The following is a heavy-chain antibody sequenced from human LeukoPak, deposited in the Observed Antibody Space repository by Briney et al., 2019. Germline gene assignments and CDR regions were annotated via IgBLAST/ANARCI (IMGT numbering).Heavy chain of an antibody. CDR1: GGSITNYY. Sequence: PSETLSLTCTVSGGSITNYYWSWIRQPPGKGLEWIGYIYHRGDTKYNPSLKSRVTMSIDTSTDQFALKLDSVTAADTAVYYCASGGSYFWFDPWGPGILVTVSS. J-gene: IGHJ5*02. V-gene: IGHV4-59*01. CDR3: ASGGSYFWFDP. CDR2: IYHRGDT. D-gene: IGHD1-26*01.